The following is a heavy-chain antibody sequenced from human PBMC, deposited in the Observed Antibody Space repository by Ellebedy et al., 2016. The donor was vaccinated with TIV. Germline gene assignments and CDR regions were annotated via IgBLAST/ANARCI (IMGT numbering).Heavy chain of an antibody. CDR1: GFTFSSYA. D-gene: IGHD2-2*01. V-gene: IGHV3-23*01. J-gene: IGHJ4*02. CDR3: ARGLSSGCYAGLDY. Sequence: GESLKISCAASGFTFSSYAMSWVRQAPGKGLEWVSGISGSGGSTFYADSVKGRFTISRDNSKNTLYLQMNSLRAEDTAVYYCARGLSSGCYAGLDYWGQGTLVTVSS. CDR2: ISGSGGST.